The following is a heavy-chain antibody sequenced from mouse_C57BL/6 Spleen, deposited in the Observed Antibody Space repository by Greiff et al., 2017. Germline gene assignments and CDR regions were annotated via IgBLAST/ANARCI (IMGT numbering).Heavy chain of an antibody. CDR1: GYAFRSSW. D-gene: IGHD4-1*01. J-gene: IGHJ4*01. CDR2: IYPGDGDN. CDR3: ARGPNPLHAMDY. V-gene: IGHV1-82*01. Sequence: QVQLKQSGPELVKPGASVKISCKASGYAFRSSWMNRVKQRPGKGLEWIGRIYPGDGDNNYNGKFKGKATLTADKSSSTAYMQRSSLTSEDSAVYFCARGPNPLHAMDYWGQGTSVTVSS.